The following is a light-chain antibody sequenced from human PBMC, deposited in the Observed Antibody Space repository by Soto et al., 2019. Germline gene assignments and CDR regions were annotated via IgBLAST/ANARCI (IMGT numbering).Light chain of an antibody. Sequence: QSALTQPASVSGSPGQSITISCTGTSSDVGAYNFVSWYQFHPGRAPKLIIYEVTIRPSGVSNRFSGSKSGNTASLTISGLQAEDEADYYCSSYTTSAPYVFGSGTKLPVL. CDR2: EVT. CDR3: SSYTTSAPYV. CDR1: SSDVGAYNF. V-gene: IGLV2-14*01. J-gene: IGLJ1*01.